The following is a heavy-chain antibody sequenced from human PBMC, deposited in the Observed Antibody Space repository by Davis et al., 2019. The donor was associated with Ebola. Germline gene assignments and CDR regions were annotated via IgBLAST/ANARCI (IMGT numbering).Heavy chain of an antibody. D-gene: IGHD2-15*01. Sequence: SETLSLTCTVSGGSISSSSYYWGWIRQPPGKGLEWIGSIYYSGSTYYNPSLKSRVTISVDTSKNQFSLKLSSVTAAETAVYYCARDSWWWFDPWGQGTLVTVSS. J-gene: IGHJ5*02. CDR2: IYYSGST. V-gene: IGHV4-39*02. CDR1: GGSISSSSYY. CDR3: ARDSWWWFDP.